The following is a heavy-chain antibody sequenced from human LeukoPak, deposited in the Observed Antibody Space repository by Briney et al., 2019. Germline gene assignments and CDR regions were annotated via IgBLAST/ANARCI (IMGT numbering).Heavy chain of an antibody. D-gene: IGHD6-19*01. Sequence: GGSLRLSCAASGFTLRSYSMSWVRQAPGKGLEWVSSINWGSNHIYYADAVQGRFTISRDNAKNSLYLQMNSLRAEDTAIYYCARDNSGWSRDYWGQGTLVAVSS. CDR1: GFTLRSYS. J-gene: IGHJ4*02. V-gene: IGHV3-21*06. CDR2: INWGSNHI. CDR3: ARDNSGWSRDY.